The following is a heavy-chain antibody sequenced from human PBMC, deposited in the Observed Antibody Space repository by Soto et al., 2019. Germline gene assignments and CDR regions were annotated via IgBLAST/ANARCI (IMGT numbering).Heavy chain of an antibody. CDR2: IIPIFGTA. V-gene: IGHV1-69*13. CDR1: GGTFSSYA. J-gene: IGHJ6*02. D-gene: IGHD2-2*01. Sequence: SVKVSCKASGGTFSSYAISWVRQAPGQGLEWMGGIIPIFGTANYAQKFQGRVTITADESTSTAYMELSSLRSEDTAVYYCARHDCISSSCYYYYYYSMDVWGQGTTVTVSS. CDR3: ARHDCISSSCYYYYYYSMDV.